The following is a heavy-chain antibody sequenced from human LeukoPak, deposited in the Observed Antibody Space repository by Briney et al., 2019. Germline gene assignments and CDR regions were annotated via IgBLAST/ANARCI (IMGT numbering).Heavy chain of an antibody. CDR2: ISYDGSNK. CDR3: ARDAIHTVVTLDY. CDR1: GFTFSSYA. V-gene: IGHV3-30-3*01. Sequence: GRSLRLSCAASGFTFSSYAMHWVRQAPGKGLEWVAVISYDGSNKYYADSVKGRFTISRDNSKNTLYLQMNSLRAEDTAVYYCARDAIHTVVTLDYWGQGTLVTVSP. J-gene: IGHJ4*02. D-gene: IGHD4-23*01.